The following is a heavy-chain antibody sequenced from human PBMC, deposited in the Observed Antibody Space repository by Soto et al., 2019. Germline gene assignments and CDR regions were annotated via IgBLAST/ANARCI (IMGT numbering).Heavy chain of an antibody. CDR1: GGSISSYY. Sequence: PSETLSLTCTVSGGSISSYYWSWIRQPPGKGLEWIGYIYYSGSTNYNPSLKSRVTISVDTSKNQFSLKLSSVTAADTAVYYCARELTMVRGVKGNWFDPWGQGTLVTVSS. CDR3: ARELTMVRGVKGNWFDP. J-gene: IGHJ5*02. V-gene: IGHV4-59*01. D-gene: IGHD3-10*01. CDR2: IYYSGST.